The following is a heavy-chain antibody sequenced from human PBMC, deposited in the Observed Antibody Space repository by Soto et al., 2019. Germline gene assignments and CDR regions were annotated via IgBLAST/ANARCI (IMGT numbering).Heavy chain of an antibody. V-gene: IGHV3-23*01. Sequence: EVQLLESGGGLVQPGGSLRLSCEASGFIFSIYVMSWVRQAPGKGLEWVSSISGRGGSTYYADSVKGRHTISRDNSKNTLYLEMNSLRDDDTAVYYCAKGSSGWGEYNWFDRRGQGALVTVSS. D-gene: IGHD6-19*01. CDR3: AKGSSGWGEYNWFDR. J-gene: IGHJ5*02. CDR2: ISGRGGST. CDR1: GFIFSIYV.